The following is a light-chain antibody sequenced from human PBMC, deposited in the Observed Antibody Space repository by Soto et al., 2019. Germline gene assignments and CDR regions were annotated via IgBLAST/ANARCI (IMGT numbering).Light chain of an antibody. V-gene: IGLV3-25*02. J-gene: IGLJ1*01. CDR3: QSADSSGTSFV. Sequence: SYELTQPPSESVCPGQTARITCAGDALPKQYAYWYQQKPGQAPVLVIYKDSERPSGIPERFSGSSSGTTVTLTISGVQAEDEADYYCQSADSSGTSFVFGTGTKVTVL. CDR1: ALPKQY. CDR2: KDS.